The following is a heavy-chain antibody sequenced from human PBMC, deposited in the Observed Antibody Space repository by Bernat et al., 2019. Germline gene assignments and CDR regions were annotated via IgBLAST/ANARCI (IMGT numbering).Heavy chain of an antibody. CDR1: GFTFSSYG. CDR3: ARVGTTDY. CDR2: IWYDGSNK. J-gene: IGHJ4*02. Sequence: QVHLVESGGGVVQPGRSLRLSCAASGFTFSSYGMHWVLQAPGKGLEWVAIIWYDGSNKYHADSVKGRFTISRDNSNNTLYLQMNSLRAEDTAVYYCARVGTTDYWGQGTLVTVSS. D-gene: IGHD1-7*01. V-gene: IGHV3-33*01.